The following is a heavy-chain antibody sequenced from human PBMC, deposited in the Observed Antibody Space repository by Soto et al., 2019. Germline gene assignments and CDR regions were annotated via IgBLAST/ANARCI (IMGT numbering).Heavy chain of an antibody. Sequence: QVQLVQSGAEVKKPGASVKVSCRASGYTFTSYDINWVRQATGQGLEWMGWMSPNSGNTGYAQKFQGRVTMTRNTSINTAYMELSSLTSEDTAVYFCAREGYSSSSGSRGNWFDPWGQGTLVTVSS. J-gene: IGHJ5*02. V-gene: IGHV1-8*01. CDR3: AREGYSSSSGSRGNWFDP. CDR1: GYTFTSYD. D-gene: IGHD6-6*01. CDR2: MSPNSGNT.